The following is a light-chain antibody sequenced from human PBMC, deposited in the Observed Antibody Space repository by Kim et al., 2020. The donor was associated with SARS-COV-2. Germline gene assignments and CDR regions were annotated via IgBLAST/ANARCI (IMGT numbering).Light chain of an antibody. Sequence: QSALTQPASVSGSPGQSITISCTGTSSDVGDYNYVSWYQHHPGKAPKLMIYDVSKRPSGVSNRFSGSKSDNTASLTISGLQAEDEADYYCSSYTSSTTWVFGGGTQLTVL. CDR3: SSYTSSTTWV. CDR1: SSDVGDYNY. J-gene: IGLJ3*02. CDR2: DVS. V-gene: IGLV2-14*03.